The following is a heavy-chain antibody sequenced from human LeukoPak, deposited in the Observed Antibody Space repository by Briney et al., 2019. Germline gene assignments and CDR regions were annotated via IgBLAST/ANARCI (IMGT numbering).Heavy chain of an antibody. CDR2: IYSGGST. V-gene: IGHV3-53*01. D-gene: IGHD6-19*01. Sequence: GGSLRLSCAASGFTVSSNYMSWVRQAPGKGLEWVSVIYSGGSTYYADSVKGRFTISRDNSKNTLYLQMNSLRAEDTAVYYCARSSGWSGGYFDYWGQGTLVTVSS. CDR3: ARSSGWSGGYFDY. J-gene: IGHJ4*02. CDR1: GFTVSSNY.